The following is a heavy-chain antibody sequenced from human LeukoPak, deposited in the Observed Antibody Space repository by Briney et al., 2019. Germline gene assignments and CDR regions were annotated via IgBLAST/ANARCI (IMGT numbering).Heavy chain of an antibody. J-gene: IGHJ4*02. CDR2: ISGSGGSA. CDR3: AKSRGSGLFDF. Sequence: GGSLRLSCAASGFTFSSYAMSWVRQAPGKGLEWVSGISGSGGSAYYADSVKGRFTISRDNSKNTLYLQMNSLRAEDTAVYYCAKSRGSGLFDFWGQGTLVTVSS. V-gene: IGHV3-23*01. D-gene: IGHD3-10*01. CDR1: GFTFSSYA.